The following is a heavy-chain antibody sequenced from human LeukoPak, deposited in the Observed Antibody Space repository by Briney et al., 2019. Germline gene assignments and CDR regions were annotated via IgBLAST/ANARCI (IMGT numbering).Heavy chain of an antibody. CDR3: ARSLNYDILTGYPRGGLFDP. J-gene: IGHJ5*02. V-gene: IGHV4-34*01. D-gene: IGHD3-9*01. CDR1: GGSFSGYY. Sequence: SETLSLXCAVYGGSFSGYYWSWIRQPPGKGLEWIGEINHSGSTNYNPSLKSRVTISVDTPKNQFSLKLSSVTAADTAVYYCARSLNYDILTGYPRGGLFDPWGQGTLVTVSS. CDR2: INHSGST.